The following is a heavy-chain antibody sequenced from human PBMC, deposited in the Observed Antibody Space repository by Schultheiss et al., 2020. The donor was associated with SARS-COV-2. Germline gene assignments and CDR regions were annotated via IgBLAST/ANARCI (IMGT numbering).Heavy chain of an antibody. J-gene: IGHJ5*02. CDR3: ARGKMTWFDP. Sequence: SETLSLTCTVSGGSISSSSYYWSWIRQPPGKGLEWIGYIYYSGSTYYNPSLKSRVTISVDTSKNQFSLKLSSVTAADTAVYYCARGKMTWFDPWGQGTLVTVSS. CDR2: IYYSGST. CDR1: GGSISSSSYY. V-gene: IGHV4-30-4*08.